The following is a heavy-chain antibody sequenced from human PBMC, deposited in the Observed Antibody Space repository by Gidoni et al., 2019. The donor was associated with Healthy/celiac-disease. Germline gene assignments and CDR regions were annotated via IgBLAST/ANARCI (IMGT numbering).Heavy chain of an antibody. CDR2: ISAYNGNT. D-gene: IGHD3-22*01. CDR1: GYTFTSYG. V-gene: IGHV1-18*01. CDR3: ARDGRDGPYYYDSSGYYNAFDI. Sequence: QVQLVQSGAEVKKPGASVKVSCKASGYTFTSYGISWVRQAPGQGLEWMGWISAYNGNTNYAQKLQGRVTMTTDTSTSTAYMELRSLRSDDTAVYYCARDGRDGPYYYDSSGYYNAFDIWGQGTMVTVSS. J-gene: IGHJ3*02.